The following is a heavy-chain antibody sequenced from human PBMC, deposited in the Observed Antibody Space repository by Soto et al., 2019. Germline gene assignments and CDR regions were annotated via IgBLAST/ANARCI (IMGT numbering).Heavy chain of an antibody. D-gene: IGHD6-13*01. CDR3: AREIAAAGTLYGMDV. CDR1: GFTVSSNY. Sequence: GGSLRLSCAASGFTVSSNYMSWVRQAPGKGLEWVSVIYSGGSTYYADSVKGRFTISRDNSKNTLYLQMNSLRAEDTAVYYCAREIAAAGTLYGMDVWGQGTTFTVSS. CDR2: IYSGGST. J-gene: IGHJ6*02. V-gene: IGHV3-53*01.